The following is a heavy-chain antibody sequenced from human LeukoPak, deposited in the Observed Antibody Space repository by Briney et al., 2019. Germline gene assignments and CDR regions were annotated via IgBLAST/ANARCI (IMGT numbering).Heavy chain of an antibody. CDR2: IIPIFGTA. V-gene: IGHV1-69*05. D-gene: IGHD2-15*01. Sequence: GASVKVSCKASGGTFSSYAISWVRQAPGQGLEWMGGIIPIFGTANYAQKFQGRVTITTDESTSTAYMELSSLRSEDTAVYYCARVLRGGYNYYYYMDVWGKGTTVTVSS. J-gene: IGHJ6*03. CDR3: ARVLRGGYNYYYYMDV. CDR1: GGTFSSYA.